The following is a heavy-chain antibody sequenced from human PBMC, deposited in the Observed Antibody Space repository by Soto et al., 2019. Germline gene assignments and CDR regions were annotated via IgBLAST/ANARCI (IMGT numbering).Heavy chain of an antibody. D-gene: IGHD6-13*01. CDR3: ARDVSPGSSSLYLDAFDI. CDR1: GFTLSMYW. CDR2: IKQDGSKK. V-gene: IGHV3-7*05. J-gene: IGHJ3*02. Sequence: EVQLEESGGGLVQPGGSLRLSCAASGFTLSMYWMTWVRQAPGRGLEWVANIKQDGSKKSYLDSVGGRFTISRDNVRNSLYLQMDSRGAEDTALYYCARDVSPGSSSLYLDAFDIWGQGTMVIVSS.